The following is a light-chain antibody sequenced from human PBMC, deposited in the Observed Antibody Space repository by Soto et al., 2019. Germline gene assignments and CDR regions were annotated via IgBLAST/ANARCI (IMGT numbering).Light chain of an antibody. J-gene: IGLJ1*01. CDR3: SAYTVSRTYV. CDR1: SRDVGAYNF. CDR2: NVY. V-gene: IGLV2-14*03. Sequence: QSVLTQPASVSGSPGQSITISCTGTSRDVGAYNFVSWHQQHPGKAPKLMIYNVYDRPAGISYRFSVSKSGNTASLTISGLQGEDDADYYCSAYTVSRTYVFGTGTKVTVL.